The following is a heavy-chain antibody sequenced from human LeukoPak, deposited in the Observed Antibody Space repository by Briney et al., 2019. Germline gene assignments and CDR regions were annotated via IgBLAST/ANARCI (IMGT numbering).Heavy chain of an antibody. V-gene: IGHV3-30*18. J-gene: IGHJ3*02. D-gene: IGHD6-19*01. CDR3: AKLSIAVAGDDAFDI. Sequence: GGSLRLSCAASGFTFSSYGMHWVRQAPGKGLEWVAVISYDGNNKYYADSVKGRFTISRDSSKNTLYLQMNSLRAEDTAVYYCAKLSIAVAGDDAFDIWGQGTMVTVSS. CDR1: GFTFSSYG. CDR2: ISYDGNNK.